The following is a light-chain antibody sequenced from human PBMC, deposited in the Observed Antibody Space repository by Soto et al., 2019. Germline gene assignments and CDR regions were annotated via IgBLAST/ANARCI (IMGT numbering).Light chain of an antibody. CDR3: QQYYSTLGT. Sequence: DIVMTQSPDSLAVSLGERATFNCKSSQSVLYSSNNKNYLAWYQQKPGQPPKLLIYWASTRESGVPDRFSGSGSGTDFTLTISSLQAEDVAVYYCQQYYSTLGTFGQGTKLEIK. CDR1: QSVLYSSNNKNY. J-gene: IGKJ2*02. CDR2: WAS. V-gene: IGKV4-1*01.